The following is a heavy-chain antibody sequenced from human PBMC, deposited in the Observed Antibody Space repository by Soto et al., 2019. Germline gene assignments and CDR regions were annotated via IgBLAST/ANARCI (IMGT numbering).Heavy chain of an antibody. CDR3: ARSGGRSYYDFWSGYSPADPNYYYYGMDV. CDR1: GGSISSYY. Sequence: SETLSLTCTVSGGSISSYYWSWIRQPPGKGLEWIGYIYYSGSTNYNPSLKSRVTISVDTSKNQFSLKLSSLTAADTAVYYCARSGGRSYYDFWSGYSPADPNYYYYGMDVWGQGTTVTVS. V-gene: IGHV4-59*01. D-gene: IGHD3-3*01. CDR2: IYYSGST. J-gene: IGHJ6*02.